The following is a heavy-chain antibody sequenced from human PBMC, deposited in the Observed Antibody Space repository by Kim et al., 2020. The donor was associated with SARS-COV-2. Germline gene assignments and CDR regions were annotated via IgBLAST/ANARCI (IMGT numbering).Heavy chain of an antibody. Sequence: GGSLRLSCAASGFMFTNYPMSWVRQAPGKGLEWISIISSSGDGKWYADSVRGRFTIARDNSKNIVYLHLNSLRAEDTAVYYCAKIYCSSRTCPSYYYGMDVWGQGTTVTVSS. CDR3: AKIYCSSRTCPSYYYGMDV. CDR1: GFMFTNYP. V-gene: IGHV3-23*01. CDR2: ISSSGDGK. D-gene: IGHD2-2*01. J-gene: IGHJ6*02.